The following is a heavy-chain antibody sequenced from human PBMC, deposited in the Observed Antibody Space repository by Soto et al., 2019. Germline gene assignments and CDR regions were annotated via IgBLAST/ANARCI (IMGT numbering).Heavy chain of an antibody. Sequence: VQLVESGGGAIHPGKSLRLSCTASGSTFPNYPMHWVRQAPDKGLEWVAVISHDGVTKNSADSVKGRFTISRDNSRNTLYLQMNSLRIEDTAMYYCVRGGYSSSWERLDPWGQGTLVTVSS. J-gene: IGHJ5*02. CDR3: VRGGYSSSWERLDP. CDR2: ISHDGVTK. CDR1: GSTFPNYP. D-gene: IGHD4-4*01. V-gene: IGHV3-30-3*01.